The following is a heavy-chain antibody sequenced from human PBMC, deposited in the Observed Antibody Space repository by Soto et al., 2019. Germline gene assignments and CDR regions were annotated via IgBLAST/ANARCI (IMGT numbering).Heavy chain of an antibody. CDR3: ARDRVKSGYPENVQH. V-gene: IGHV3-53*01. CDR1: GVTVSSNY. CDR2: IYSGGSR. D-gene: IGHD3-22*01. J-gene: IGHJ1*01. Sequence: EVQLVESGGGLIQPGGSLRLSCAASGVTVSSNYMSWVRQAPGKGLEWVSVIYSGGSRYYAASVRGRFTISRDNSKNTLYIQMNSLRVEATAVYYCARDRVKSGYPENVQHWGEGTLVTVAS.